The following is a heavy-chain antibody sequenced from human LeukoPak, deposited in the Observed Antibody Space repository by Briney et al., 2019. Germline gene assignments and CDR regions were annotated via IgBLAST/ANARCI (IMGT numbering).Heavy chain of an antibody. CDR1: GFTVSSNY. CDR2: IQQGGSEK. Sequence: GGSLRLSCAASGFTVSSNYMSWVRQAPGKGLEWVANIQQGGSEKYYVDSVKGRFTISRDNAKNSLFLQMNSLRAEDTAVYYCARCHSSSSGDYWGQGTLVTVSS. D-gene: IGHD6-6*01. J-gene: IGHJ4*02. CDR3: ARCHSSSSGDY. V-gene: IGHV3-7*03.